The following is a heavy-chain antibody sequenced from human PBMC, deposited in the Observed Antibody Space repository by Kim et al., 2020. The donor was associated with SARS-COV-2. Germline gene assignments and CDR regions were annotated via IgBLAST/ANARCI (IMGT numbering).Heavy chain of an antibody. V-gene: IGHV3-33*01. CDR3: AMPSSRGEIDY. J-gene: IGHJ4*02. D-gene: IGHD3-16*01. Sequence: KYDANSVKGPFTISRDNSKNTLYLQMDGLKAEDAAVYYCAMPSSRGEIDYWGQGTLVTVSS. CDR2: K.